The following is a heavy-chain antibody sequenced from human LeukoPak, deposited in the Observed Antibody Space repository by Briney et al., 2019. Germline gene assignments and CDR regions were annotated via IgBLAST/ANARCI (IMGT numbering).Heavy chain of an antibody. D-gene: IGHD6-19*01. CDR1: GFTFSSYD. CDR3: ARGHLAVAGHDAFDI. CDR2: IGTAGDT. V-gene: IGHV3-13*01. J-gene: IGHJ3*02. Sequence: PGGSLRLSCAASGFTFSSYDMHWVRHATGKGLEWVSAIGTAGDTYYPGSVKGRFTISRENAKNSLYLQMNSLRAGDTAVYYCARGHLAVAGHDAFDIWGQGTMVTVSS.